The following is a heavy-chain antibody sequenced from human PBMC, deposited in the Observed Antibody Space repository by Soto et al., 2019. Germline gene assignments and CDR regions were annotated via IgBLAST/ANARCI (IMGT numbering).Heavy chain of an antibody. CDR3: ARRAVAVAGTYYYYGMDV. D-gene: IGHD6-19*01. CDR1: GGTFSSYA. Sequence: ASVKVYCKASGGTFSSYAISWVRQAPGQGLEWMGGIIPIFGKANYAQKFQGRVTITADKSTSTAYMELSSLRSEDTAVYYCARRAVAVAGTYYYYGMDVWGQGTTVTVSS. V-gene: IGHV1-69*06. J-gene: IGHJ6*02. CDR2: IIPIFGKA.